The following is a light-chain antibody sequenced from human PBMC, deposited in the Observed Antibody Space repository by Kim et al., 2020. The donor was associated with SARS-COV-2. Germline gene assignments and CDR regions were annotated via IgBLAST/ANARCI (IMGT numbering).Light chain of an antibody. V-gene: IGKV3-20*01. CDR2: GAS. CDR1: QSVKYNY. Sequence: EIVLTQSPGTLSLSPGARATLSRRASQSVKYNYLAWYQQKPGQAPRLLIYGASSRATGIPDRFSGSGSGTDFTLTISRLEPEDFAVYYCQHYDNSPRYSFGQGTKLEI. J-gene: IGKJ2*03. CDR3: QHYDNSPRYS.